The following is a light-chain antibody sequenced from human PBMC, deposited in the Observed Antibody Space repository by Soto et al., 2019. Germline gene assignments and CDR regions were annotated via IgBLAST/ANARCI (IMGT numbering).Light chain of an antibody. CDR1: QSISSSN. CDR2: GAS. V-gene: IGKV3D-20*02. CDR3: QQRKNWQVT. Sequence: EIVMTQSPATLSVSPGERATLSCRASQSISSSNLAWYQQKPGQAPRLLIYGASNRATGIPARFTGSGSETDFTLTISSLEAEDFAVYYCQQRKNWQVTFGQGTRLEIK. J-gene: IGKJ5*01.